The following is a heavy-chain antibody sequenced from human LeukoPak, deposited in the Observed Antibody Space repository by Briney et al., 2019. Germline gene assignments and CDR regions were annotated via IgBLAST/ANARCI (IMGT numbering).Heavy chain of an antibody. J-gene: IGHJ4*02. D-gene: IGHD3-22*01. CDR3: TWKYYYDKSGYSYVDQ. CDR2: ICYSGTT. CDR1: GYSISSDYY. V-gene: IGHV4-38-2*01. Sequence: SETLSLTCAVSGYSISSDYYRGWIRQSPEKGLEWIGSICYSGTTYYTTSLKGRVTISIVTTKDQFSLSLKAVISAVTAAYNITWKYYYDKSGYSYVDQWVQVILDTVSS.